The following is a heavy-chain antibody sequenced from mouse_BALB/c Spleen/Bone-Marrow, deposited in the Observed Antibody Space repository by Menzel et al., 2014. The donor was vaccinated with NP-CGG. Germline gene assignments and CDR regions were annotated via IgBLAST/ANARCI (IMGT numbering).Heavy chain of an antibody. CDR1: EFSLTSYG. J-gene: IGHJ3*01. D-gene: IGHD1-1*01. V-gene: IGHV2-9*02. CDR3: ARGGSSRAWFAY. CDR2: IWAGGST. Sequence: VKLVESGPGLVAPSQSLSITCTVSEFSLTSYGVHWVRQSPGKGLEWLGVIWAGGSTNYNSALMSRLSISKDNSKSQVFLKMNSLQTDDTAMYYCARGGSSRAWFAYWGQGTLVTVSA.